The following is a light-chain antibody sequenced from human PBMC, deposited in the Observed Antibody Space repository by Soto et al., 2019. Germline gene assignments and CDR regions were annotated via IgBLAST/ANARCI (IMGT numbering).Light chain of an antibody. V-gene: IGLV2-8*01. J-gene: IGLJ1*01. CDR1: SSDVGGYQY. CDR2: AVN. CDR3: SSYAGSNNYV. Sequence: QSVLTQPPSASGSPGQPVTISCTGTSSDVGGYQYVSWYQQYPGKAPKLMIYAVNKRPSRVPDRFSGSRSGNTASLTVSGPQAEDEADYYCSSYAGSNNYVFGTGTKVTVL.